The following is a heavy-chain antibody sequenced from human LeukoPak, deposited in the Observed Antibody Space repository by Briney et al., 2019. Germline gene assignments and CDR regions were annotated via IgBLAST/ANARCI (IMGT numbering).Heavy chain of an antibody. J-gene: IGHJ4*02. Sequence: GGSLRLSCAASGFNFANHAMSWVRQAPGKGLEWVSAISGSGGSTYYADSVKGRFTISRDNSKNTLYLQMNSLRAEDTAVYYCAKVVAVAAFYFDYWGQGTLVTVSS. D-gene: IGHD6-19*01. CDR2: ISGSGGST. V-gene: IGHV3-23*01. CDR1: GFNFANHA. CDR3: AKVVAVAAFYFDY.